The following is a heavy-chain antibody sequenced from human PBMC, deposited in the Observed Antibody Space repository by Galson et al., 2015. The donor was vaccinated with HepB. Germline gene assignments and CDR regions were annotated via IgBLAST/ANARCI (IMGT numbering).Heavy chain of an antibody. Sequence: SLRLSCAASGFTFSDYAMTWVRQAPGKGLEWVSAISGSGGNTYYADSVKGRFTISRDNSKNTLYLQMKSLRVEDTAVYFCAKEGGSMVRGVVTQKRGLGYFQDWGQGTLVTVSS. D-gene: IGHD3-10*01. V-gene: IGHV3-23*01. CDR3: AKEGGSMVRGVVTQKRGLGYFQD. CDR1: GFTFSDYA. J-gene: IGHJ1*01. CDR2: ISGSGGNT.